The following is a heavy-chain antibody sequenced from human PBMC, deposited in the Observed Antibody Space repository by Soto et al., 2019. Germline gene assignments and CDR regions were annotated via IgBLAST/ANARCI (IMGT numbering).Heavy chain of an antibody. CDR1: GYTFTSYG. V-gene: IGHV1-18*01. CDR2: INAYNGNT. J-gene: IGHJ4*02. CDR3: AREQVVRYFDWLPYFDY. Sequence: QVQLVQSGAEVKKPGASVKVSCKASGYTFTSYGLSWVRQAPGQGLEWMGWINAYNGNTNYAQKLQGRVTMTTDTSTSTAYMELRSLRSDDTAVYYCAREQVVRYFDWLPYFDYWGQGTLVTVSS. D-gene: IGHD3-9*01.